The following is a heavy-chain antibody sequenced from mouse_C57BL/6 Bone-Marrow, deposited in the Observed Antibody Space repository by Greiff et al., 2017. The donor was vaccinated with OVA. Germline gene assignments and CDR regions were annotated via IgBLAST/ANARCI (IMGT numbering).Heavy chain of an antibody. Sequence: VQLQQSGAELVRPGASVKLSCTASGFNIKDDYMHWVKQRPEQGLEWIGWIDPENCDTEYASKFQGKATITADTSSNTAYLQLSSLTSEDTAVYYCIIYYYGSSPYYYAMDYWGQGTSVTVSS. CDR3: IIYYYGSSPYYYAMDY. D-gene: IGHD1-1*01. J-gene: IGHJ4*01. CDR2: IDPENCDT. V-gene: IGHV14-4*01. CDR1: GFNIKDDY.